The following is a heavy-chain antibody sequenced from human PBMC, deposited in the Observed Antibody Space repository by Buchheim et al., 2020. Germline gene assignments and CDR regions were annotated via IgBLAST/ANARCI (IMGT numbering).Heavy chain of an antibody. Sequence: QVQLQGSGPGLVKPSQTLSLTCTVSRAYFFTDGYYWSWLRQPPGQGLEWIGYIHDTGSTHYNQSISSRVLISKDWPKKQFSLKLNSVTAADTAVYYCAREGIRDRDNYYFDSWSQGTL. V-gene: IGHV4-30-4*01. CDR3: AREGIRDRDNYYFDS. J-gene: IGHJ4*02. CDR2: IHDTGST. CDR1: RAYFFTDGYY. D-gene: IGHD1-20*01.